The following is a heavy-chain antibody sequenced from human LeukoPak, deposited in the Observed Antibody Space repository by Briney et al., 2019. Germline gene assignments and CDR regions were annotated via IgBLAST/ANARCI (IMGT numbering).Heavy chain of an antibody. CDR3: AKNQGQWLVPVDY. Sequence: GGSLRLSCAASGFTFSSNAMSWVRQAGGKGLEWVSAISGSGGKTFYADSVKGRFTISRDNSKNTLYLQMNILRAADTAIYYCAKNQGQWLVPVDYWGQGTLVTVSS. V-gene: IGHV3-23*01. J-gene: IGHJ4*02. CDR2: ISGSGGKT. D-gene: IGHD6-19*01. CDR1: GFTFSSNA.